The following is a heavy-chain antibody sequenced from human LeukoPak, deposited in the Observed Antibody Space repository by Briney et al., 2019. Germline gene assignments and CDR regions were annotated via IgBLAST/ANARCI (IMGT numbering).Heavy chain of an antibody. CDR2: IKYDGSFT. V-gene: IGHV3-74*01. CDR3: VKTDWFDP. J-gene: IGHJ5*02. Sequence: PGGSLRLSCAASGFSLSNYWMSWVRHAPGKGLVWVSRIKYDGSFTTYADSVRGRFTISRDNAKNTLYLQMSSLRAEDTAVYYCVKTDWFDPWGQGTLVTVSS. CDR1: GFSLSNYW.